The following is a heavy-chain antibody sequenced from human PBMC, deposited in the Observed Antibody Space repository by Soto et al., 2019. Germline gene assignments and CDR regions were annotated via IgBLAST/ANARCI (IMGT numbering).Heavy chain of an antibody. CDR1: GGSVSSGSYY. CDR3: ARVWAGYCSSTSCYEGRWFDP. CDR2: IYYSGST. Sequence: SETLSLTCTVSGGSVSSGSYYWSWIRHPPGKGLEWIGYIYYSGSTNYNPSLKSRVTISVDTSKNQFSLKLSSVTAADTAVYYCARVWAGYCSSTSCYEGRWFDPWGQGTLVTVSS. D-gene: IGHD2-2*01. J-gene: IGHJ5*02. V-gene: IGHV4-61*01.